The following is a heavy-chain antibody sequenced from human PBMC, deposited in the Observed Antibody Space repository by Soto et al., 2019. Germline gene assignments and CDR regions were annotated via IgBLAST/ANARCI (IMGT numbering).Heavy chain of an antibody. CDR2: IWYDGSKK. D-gene: IGHD6-19*01. CDR1: GFIFSDYG. Sequence: GGSLRLSCAASGFIFSDYGIHWVRQAPGEGLEWVALIWYDGSKKYYADSVKGRFTVSRDNINSTLYLEMNSLRVEDSAVYYCAREGAVAGSQDFWGQGTLVTVSS. CDR3: AREGAVAGSQDF. J-gene: IGHJ4*02. V-gene: IGHV3-33*01.